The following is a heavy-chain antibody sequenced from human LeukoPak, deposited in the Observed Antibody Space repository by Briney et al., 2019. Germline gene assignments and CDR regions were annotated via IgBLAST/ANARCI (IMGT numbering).Heavy chain of an antibody. CDR2: INTYSGKT. V-gene: IGHV1-18*01. CDR3: ARAYWDLPYFDY. Sequence: GASVKVSCKAPGYTFTSYNINWVRQAPGHGLEWMGWINTYSGKTRLAQKFQGRVTMTTDTSTSTVYMELGSLRSADTAVYYCARAYWDLPYFDYWGQGTRFIVSS. D-gene: IGHD2-8*02. CDR1: GYTFTSYN. J-gene: IGHJ4*02.